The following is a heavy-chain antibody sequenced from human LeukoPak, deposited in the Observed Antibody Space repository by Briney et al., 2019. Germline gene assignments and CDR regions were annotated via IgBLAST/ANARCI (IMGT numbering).Heavy chain of an antibody. CDR3: ARTDSSSWSYYYYGMDV. Sequence: GGSLRLSCAASGFTFSSYAMHWVRQAPGKGLEWVAVISYDGSNKYYADSVKGRFTISRDNSKNTLYLQMNSLRAEDTAVYYCARTDSSSWSYYYYGMDVWGQGTTVTVSS. CDR1: GFTFSSYA. J-gene: IGHJ6*02. CDR2: ISYDGSNK. V-gene: IGHV3-30-3*01. D-gene: IGHD6-13*01.